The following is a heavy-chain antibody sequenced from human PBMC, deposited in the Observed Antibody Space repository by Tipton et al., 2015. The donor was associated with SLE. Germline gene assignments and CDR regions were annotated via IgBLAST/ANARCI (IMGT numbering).Heavy chain of an antibody. V-gene: IGHV3-66*01. CDR3: ARDRYGDYYYYYGMDV. CDR1: GFTVRSNC. J-gene: IGHJ6*02. Sequence: SLRLSCAASGFTVRSNCMSWVRQAPGKGLEWVSVIYSGGSTYYADSVKGRFTISRDNSKNTVYLQMNSLRAEDTAVYYCARDRYGDYYYYYGMDVWGQGTTVTVSS. D-gene: IGHD4-17*01. CDR2: IYSGGST.